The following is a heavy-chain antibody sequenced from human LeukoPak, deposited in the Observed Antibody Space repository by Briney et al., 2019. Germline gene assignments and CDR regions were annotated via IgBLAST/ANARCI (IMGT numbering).Heavy chain of an antibody. V-gene: IGHV3-21*01. CDR1: GFTFSTYN. D-gene: IGHD6-13*01. Sequence: GGSLRLSCAASGFTFSTYNMNWVRQAPGKGLEWVSSISSSSSYIYYADSVKGRFTISRDNAKNSLYLQMNSLRAEDTAVYYCAKSGYSSSWSNAAVYNWFDPWGQGTLVTVSS. CDR3: AKSGYSSSWSNAAVYNWFDP. J-gene: IGHJ5*02. CDR2: ISSSSSYI.